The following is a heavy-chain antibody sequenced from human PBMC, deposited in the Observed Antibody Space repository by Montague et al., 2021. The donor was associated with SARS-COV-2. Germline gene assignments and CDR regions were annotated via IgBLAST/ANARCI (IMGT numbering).Heavy chain of an antibody. D-gene: IGHD6-13*01. J-gene: IGHJ6*02. CDR1: GGSISSNSYY. Sequence: SETLSLTCTVSGGSISSNSYYWGWIRQPPGKGLDWIGRFYCSTSTYSYPSLKSPVTISVDTSKNQFSLKLSSVTAADTAVYYWARVGRQQLVRLSGMDVWGQGTTVTVSS. V-gene: IGHV4-39*07. CDR3: ARVGRQQLVRLSGMDV. CDR2: FYCSTST.